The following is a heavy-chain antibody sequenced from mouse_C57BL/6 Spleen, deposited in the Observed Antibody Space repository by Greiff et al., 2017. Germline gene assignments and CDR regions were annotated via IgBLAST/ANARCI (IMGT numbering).Heavy chain of an antibody. D-gene: IGHD1-1*01. CDR2: IYPGSGST. V-gene: IGHV1-55*01. CDR1: GYTFTSYW. Sequence: VQLQQPGAELVKPGASVKTSCKASGYTFTSYWITWVKQRPGQGLEWIGDIYPGSGSTNYNEKFKSKATLTVDTSSSTAYMQLSSLTSEDSAVYYCAREGITTVVAYYFDYWGQGTTLTVSS. J-gene: IGHJ2*01. CDR3: AREGITTVVAYYFDY.